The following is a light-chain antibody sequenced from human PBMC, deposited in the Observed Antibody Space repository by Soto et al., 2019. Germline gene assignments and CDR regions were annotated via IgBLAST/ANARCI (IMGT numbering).Light chain of an antibody. Sequence: EIVLTQSPGTLSWSPGERATLSCRASQSVDSTYLAWYQQKPDQSPRLLIYATSTRAAGIPDRFSGSGSGTDFTLTISRLEPDDVAVYYCQQYDTSPPMYTFGQGTKVDIK. CDR2: ATS. J-gene: IGKJ2*01. CDR1: QSVDSTY. CDR3: QQYDTSPPMYT. V-gene: IGKV3-20*01.